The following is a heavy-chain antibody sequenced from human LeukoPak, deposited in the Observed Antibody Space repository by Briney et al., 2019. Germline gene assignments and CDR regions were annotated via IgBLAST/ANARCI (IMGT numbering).Heavy chain of an antibody. V-gene: IGHV3-7*01. CDR3: ARDLAGPPQEAFDI. J-gene: IGHJ3*02. CDR2: IRQDGSEK. CDR1: GFTFSSYW. Sequence: GGSLRLSCAASGFTFSSYWMSWVRQAPGKGLEWVANIRQDGSEKYYVDSVRGRFTISRDNAENSLFLQMDSLRAEDTAVYYCARDLAGPPQEAFDIWGQGTMVTVS.